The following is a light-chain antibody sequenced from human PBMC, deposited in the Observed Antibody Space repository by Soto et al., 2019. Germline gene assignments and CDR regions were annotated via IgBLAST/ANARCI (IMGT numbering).Light chain of an antibody. CDR3: QTWGTGIHVV. CDR1: SGHSSYA. Sequence: QSVLTQSPSASASLGASVKLTCTLSSGHSSYAIAWHQQQPEKGPRYLMKLDSDGSHTKGDAIPDRFSGSSSGAERYLTSSSLQSEDEADYYCQTWGTGIHVVFGGGTQLTVL. V-gene: IGLV4-69*01. J-gene: IGLJ2*01. CDR2: LDSDGSH.